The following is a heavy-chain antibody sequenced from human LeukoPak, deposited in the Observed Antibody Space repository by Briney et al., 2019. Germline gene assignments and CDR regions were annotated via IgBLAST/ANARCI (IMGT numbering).Heavy chain of an antibody. CDR3: ARDAPYYDILTGYPPGWFDP. J-gene: IGHJ5*02. Sequence: SETLSLTCTVSGGSINSYYWSWIRQPPGKGLEWIGYIYYSGSTNYNPSLKSRVTISVDTSKNQFSLKLSSVTAADTAVYCCARDAPYYDILTGYPPGWFDPWGQGTLVTVSS. CDR1: GGSINSYY. V-gene: IGHV4-59*12. CDR2: IYYSGST. D-gene: IGHD3-9*01.